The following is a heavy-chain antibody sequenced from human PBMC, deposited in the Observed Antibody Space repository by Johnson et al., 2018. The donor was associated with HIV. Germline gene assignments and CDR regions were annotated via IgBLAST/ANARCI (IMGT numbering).Heavy chain of an antibody. V-gene: IGHV3-30*18. CDR2: ISYDGSNK. CDR1: GFTFSSYG. Sequence: QVQLVESGGGVVQPGRSLRLCCAASGFTFSSYGMHWVRQAPGKGLEWVAVISYDGSNKYYADSVKGRFTISRDNSKNTLYLQMNSLRAEDTAVYYCAKDVVGIQLLGAFDIWGQGTMVTVSS. D-gene: IGHD5-18*01. J-gene: IGHJ3*02. CDR3: AKDVVGIQLLGAFDI.